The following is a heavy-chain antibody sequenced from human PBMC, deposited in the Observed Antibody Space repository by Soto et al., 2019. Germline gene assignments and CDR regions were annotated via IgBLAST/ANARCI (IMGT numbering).Heavy chain of an antibody. CDR2: IRSKTDGGTT. CDR1: GITFSNAW. CDR3: TTTRPGTNVFDN. D-gene: IGHD6-13*01. J-gene: IGHJ3*02. Sequence: EVQLVESGGGLVEPGGSLRLSCAASGITFSNAWMNWVRKAPGTGLEYIGRIRSKTDGGTTEYAAPVEGRFTVSRDDSKNTLYLQMSGLKTDDTAVYYCTTTRPGTNVFDNWGQGTLVTVSS. V-gene: IGHV3-15*01.